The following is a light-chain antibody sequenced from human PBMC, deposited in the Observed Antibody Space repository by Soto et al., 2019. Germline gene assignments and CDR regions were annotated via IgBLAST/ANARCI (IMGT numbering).Light chain of an antibody. CDR1: SSNIGAGYD. CDR2: GNS. CDR3: QSYDSSLSPVV. Sequence: VLTQPPSVSGAPGQRVTISCTGSSSNIGAGYDVHWYQQLPGTAPKLLIYGNSNRPSGVPDRFSGSKSGTSASLAITGLQAEDEADYYCQSYDSSLSPVVFGGGTKLTVL. J-gene: IGLJ2*01. V-gene: IGLV1-40*01.